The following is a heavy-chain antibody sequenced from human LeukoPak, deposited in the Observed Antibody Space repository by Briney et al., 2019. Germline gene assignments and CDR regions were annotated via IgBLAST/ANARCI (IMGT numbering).Heavy chain of an antibody. CDR1: GGSISSRNW. CDR3: ARDKPGNYDFWSGYQYYYYYMDV. D-gene: IGHD3-3*01. J-gene: IGHJ6*03. V-gene: IGHV4-4*02. CDR2: IYHSGST. Sequence: PSETLSLTCAVSGGSISSRNWWSWVRQPPGKGLEWIGEIYHSGSTNYNPSLKTRVTISVDKSKNQFSLKLSSVTAADTAVYYCARDKPGNYDFWSGYQYYYYYMDVWGKGTTVTVSS.